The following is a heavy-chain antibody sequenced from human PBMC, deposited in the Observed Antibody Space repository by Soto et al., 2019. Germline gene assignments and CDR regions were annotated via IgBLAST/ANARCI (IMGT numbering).Heavy chain of an antibody. Sequence: GGSLRLSCAASEFTFSNYAMSWVRQAPGKGLEWVSAISYGGGTTYYADSVKGRFTISRDNSKNTLYLQMNSLRAEDTAVYYCAKRKYCPSTTCFDYWGQGTLVTVS. CDR3: AKRKYCPSTTCFDY. V-gene: IGHV3-23*01. CDR1: EFTFSNYA. CDR2: ISYGGGTT. J-gene: IGHJ4*02. D-gene: IGHD2-2*01.